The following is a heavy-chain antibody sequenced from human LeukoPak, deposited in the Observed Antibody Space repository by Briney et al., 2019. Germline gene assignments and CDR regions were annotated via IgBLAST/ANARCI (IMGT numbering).Heavy chain of an antibody. D-gene: IGHD2-15*01. J-gene: IGHJ4*02. V-gene: IGHV4-39*01. CDR1: GGSISSSSYY. CDR3: ARHVAEYCSGGSCYPYYFDY. Sequence: PSETLSLTCTVSGGSISSSSYYWGWIRQPPGKGLEWIGSIYYSGSTYYNPSLKSRVTISVDTSKNQFSLKLSSVTAADTAVYCCARHVAEYCSGGSCYPYYFDYWGQGTLVTVSS. CDR2: IYYSGST.